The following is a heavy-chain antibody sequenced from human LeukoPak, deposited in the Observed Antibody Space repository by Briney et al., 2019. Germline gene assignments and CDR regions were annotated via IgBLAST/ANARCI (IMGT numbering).Heavy chain of an antibody. J-gene: IGHJ4*02. D-gene: IGHD2-8*01. Sequence: ASVKVSCKASGYTFTSYAMHWVRQAPGQRLEWMGWINAGNGNTKYSQEFQGRVTITRDTSASTAYMELRSLRSDDTAVYYCARDRRYYCTNGVCPFYYWGQGTLVTVSS. CDR2: INAGNGNT. CDR1: GYTFTSYA. CDR3: ARDRRYYCTNGVCPFYY. V-gene: IGHV1-3*01.